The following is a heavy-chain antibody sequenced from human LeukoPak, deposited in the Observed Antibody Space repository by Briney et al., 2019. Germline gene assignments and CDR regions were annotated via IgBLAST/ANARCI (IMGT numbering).Heavy chain of an antibody. V-gene: IGHV4-4*07. J-gene: IGHJ5*02. Sequence: PSETLSLTCTVSGGSISSYYWSWIRQPAGKGLEWIGRIYTSGSTNYNPSLKSRVTMSVDTSKNQFSLKLSSVTAAGTAVYYCARDRGGGAMVTVSKVNWCDPWGQGTLVTVSS. CDR3: ARDRGGGAMVTVSKVNWCDP. D-gene: IGHD5-18*01. CDR2: IYTSGST. CDR1: GGSISSYY.